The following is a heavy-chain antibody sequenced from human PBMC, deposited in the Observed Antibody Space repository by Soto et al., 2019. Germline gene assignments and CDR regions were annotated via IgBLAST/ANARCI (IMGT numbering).Heavy chain of an antibody. CDR3: ARAYKTSWRPFNY. J-gene: IGHJ4*02. D-gene: IGHD2-2*01. CDR1: GFKFSTYG. V-gene: IGHV1-18*01. CDR2: ISGDTGDT. Sequence: QVQLVQSGAEVKKPGASVKVACKSSGFKFSTYGIGWVRQAPGQGLEWMGWISGDTGDTKYAQKVEGRVIMTTDTPTNTAYMELSGLRSDDTAIYYSARAYKTSWRPFNYGGQGTLVTVSS.